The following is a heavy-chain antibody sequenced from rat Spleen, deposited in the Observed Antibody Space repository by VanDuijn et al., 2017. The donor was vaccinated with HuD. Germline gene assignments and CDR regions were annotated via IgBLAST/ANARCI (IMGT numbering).Heavy chain of an antibody. CDR2: INTGGGIT. J-gene: IGHJ2*01. D-gene: IGHD1-12*03. Sequence: EVQLVESGGGLVQPGRSMKLSCAVSGFTFSNYDMAWVRQAPTKGLEWVASINTGGGITYYRDSVKGRFTISRDNAKSTLYLQVDSLRSEDTATYYCARHGYYDGYYPYFDYWGQGVMVTVSS. CDR1: GFTFSNYD. V-gene: IGHV5-25*01. CDR3: ARHGYYDGYYPYFDY.